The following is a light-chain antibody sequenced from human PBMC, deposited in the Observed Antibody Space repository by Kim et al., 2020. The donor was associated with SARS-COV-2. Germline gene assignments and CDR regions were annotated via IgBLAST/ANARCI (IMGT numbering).Light chain of an antibody. J-gene: IGKJ4*01. CDR2: GAS. CDR3: QQYGNSPR. Sequence: LSPGERPTLSCRASQSVISNYLAWYQQKPGQTPRLLIYGASSRATGIPDRFSGSGSGTDFTLTISRLEPEDFAVYYCQQYGNSPRFGGGTKVDIK. CDR1: QSVISNY. V-gene: IGKV3-20*01.